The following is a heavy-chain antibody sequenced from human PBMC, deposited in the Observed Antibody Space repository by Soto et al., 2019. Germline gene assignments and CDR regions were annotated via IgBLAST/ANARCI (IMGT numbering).Heavy chain of an antibody. Sequence: QVQLVESGGGVVQPGRSLRLSCAASGFTFSSYGMHWVRQAPGKGLEWVAVISYDGSNKYYADSVKGRFTISRDNSKNTLYLQMNSLRAEDTAVYYCAKDKVGDESPWGHGTLVTVST. J-gene: IGHJ5*02. D-gene: IGHD1-26*01. V-gene: IGHV3-30*18. CDR3: AKDKVGDESP. CDR1: GFTFSSYG. CDR2: ISYDGSNK.